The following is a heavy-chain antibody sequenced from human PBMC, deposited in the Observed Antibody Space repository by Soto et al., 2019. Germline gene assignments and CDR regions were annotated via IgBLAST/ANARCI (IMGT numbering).Heavy chain of an antibody. CDR2: IYSGGFT. D-gene: IGHD1-26*01. CDR1: GFTVSSNY. V-gene: IGHV3-66*01. Sequence: EVQLVESGGGLVQPGGSLRISCAASGFTVSSNYMSWVRQAPGKGLEWVSVIYSGGFTYYEDSVKGRFTISRDNSKNTLYLQMNSLRMEDTAVYYCARGEAFDYWGQGTLVTVSS. J-gene: IGHJ4*02. CDR3: ARGEAFDY.